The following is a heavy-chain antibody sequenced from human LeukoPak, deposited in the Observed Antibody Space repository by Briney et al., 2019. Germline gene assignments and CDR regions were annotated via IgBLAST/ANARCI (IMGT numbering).Heavy chain of an antibody. Sequence: PGRSLRLSCAASGFTFSSYGMHWVRQAPGKGLEWVAVIWYDGSNKHYADSVKGRFTISRDNSKNTLYLQMNSLRAEDTAVYYCARDVGAYFDYWGQGTLVTVSS. CDR3: ARDVGAYFDY. CDR1: GFTFSSYG. V-gene: IGHV3-33*01. D-gene: IGHD1-26*01. J-gene: IGHJ4*02. CDR2: IWYDGSNK.